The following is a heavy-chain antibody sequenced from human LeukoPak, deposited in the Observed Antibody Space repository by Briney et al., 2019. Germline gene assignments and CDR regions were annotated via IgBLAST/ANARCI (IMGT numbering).Heavy chain of an antibody. CDR3: ARGLLYDSSGLGFVYCYGMDV. D-gene: IGHD3-22*01. V-gene: IGHV4-31*03. J-gene: IGHJ6*02. CDR1: GGSISSGGYY. CDR2: IYYSGST. Sequence: PSQTLSLTCTVSGGSISSGGYYWSWIRQHPGKGLEWIGYIYYSGSTYYNPSLKSRVTISVDTSKNQFSLKLSSVTAADTAVYYCARGLLYDSSGLGFVYCYGMDVWGQGTTVTVSS.